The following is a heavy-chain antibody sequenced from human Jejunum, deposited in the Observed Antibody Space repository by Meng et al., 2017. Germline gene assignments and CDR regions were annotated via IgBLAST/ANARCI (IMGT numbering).Heavy chain of an antibody. CDR1: GYSFVTYG. CDR2: ISTNTGNP. J-gene: IGHJ5*02. CDR3: ATKGVNSGPGS. D-gene: IGHD1-26*01. Sequence: QVHLVQSGAELKKPGASVKVSCKASGYSFVTYGMSWVRQAPGQGLEWMGWISTNTGNPKFAQDFTGRFVFSLDTSVSTAYLQINSLKAEDTAVYYCATKGVNSGPGSWGQGTLVTVSS. V-gene: IGHV7-4-1*02.